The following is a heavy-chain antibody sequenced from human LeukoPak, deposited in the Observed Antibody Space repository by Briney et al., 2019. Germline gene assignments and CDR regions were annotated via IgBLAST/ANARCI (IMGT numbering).Heavy chain of an antibody. CDR1: GFTFSSYA. Sequence: PGGSLRLSCAASGFTFSSYAMSWVRQAPGKGLEWVSGISGSGFSTNYADSVKGRFTISRDNSKNTLYLQMNSLRAEDTAVYYCAKGLWYFDYWGQGTLVTVSS. D-gene: IGHD4/OR15-4a*01. V-gene: IGHV3-23*01. J-gene: IGHJ4*02. CDR3: AKGLWYFDY. CDR2: ISGSGFST.